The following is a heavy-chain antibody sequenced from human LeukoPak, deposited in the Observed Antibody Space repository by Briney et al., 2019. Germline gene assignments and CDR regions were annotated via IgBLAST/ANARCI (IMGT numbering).Heavy chain of an antibody. D-gene: IGHD1-26*01. V-gene: IGHV3-7*01. J-gene: IGHJ4*02. Sequence: PGGSLRLSCAAFGFTFSSYWMSWVRQAPGKGLEWVANVKEDGSERYSVDSVRGRFTISRDNAKNSLYLQMNSLRAEDTAVYYCARLSPSGSSYSHFDYWGQGTLVTVSS. CDR1: GFTFSSYW. CDR2: VKEDGSER. CDR3: ARLSPSGSSYSHFDY.